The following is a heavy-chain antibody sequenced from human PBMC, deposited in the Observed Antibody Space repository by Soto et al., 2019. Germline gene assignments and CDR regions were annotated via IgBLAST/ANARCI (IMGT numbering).Heavy chain of an antibody. CDR1: GFTFSSYA. CDR3: AKASGWFSHGYGMDV. Sequence: GGSLRLSCAAPGFTFSSYAMHWVRQAPGKGLEWVAVISYDGSNKYYADSVKGRFTISRDNSKNTLYLQMNSLRAEDTAVYYCAKASGWFSHGYGMDVWGQGTTVTVSS. D-gene: IGHD6-19*01. V-gene: IGHV3-30*04. CDR2: ISYDGSNK. J-gene: IGHJ6*02.